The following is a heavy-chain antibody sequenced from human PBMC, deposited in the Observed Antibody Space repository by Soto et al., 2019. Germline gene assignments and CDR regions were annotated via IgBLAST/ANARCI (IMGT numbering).Heavy chain of an antibody. V-gene: IGHV4-30-4*01. Sequence: QLRLQESGPGLVKPSQTLSLTCSVSGGSISRGDYYWSWIRQPPGKGLEWIGYIYYSGSAYYNPSVKGRVSMSVDTSRNQFSLRLNSVTDADTAVYYCAREGREEPVFDPWGQGTLVTVSS. CDR3: AREGREEPVFDP. J-gene: IGHJ5*02. CDR2: IYYSGSA. D-gene: IGHD1-26*01. CDR1: GGSISRGDYY.